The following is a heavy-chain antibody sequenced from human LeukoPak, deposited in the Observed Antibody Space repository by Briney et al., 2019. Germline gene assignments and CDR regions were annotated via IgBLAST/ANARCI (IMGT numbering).Heavy chain of an antibody. CDR2: IYTSGST. J-gene: IGHJ4*02. CDR1: GGSISSYY. V-gene: IGHV4-4*07. CDR3: ARGKTGSSSSWAQTIDY. Sequence: SETLSLTCTVSGGSISSYYWSWIRQPAGKGLEWIGRIYTSGSTNYNPSLKSRVTMSVDTSKNQFSLKLSSVTAADTAVYYCARGKTGSSSSWAQTIDYWGQGTLVTVSS. D-gene: IGHD6-13*01.